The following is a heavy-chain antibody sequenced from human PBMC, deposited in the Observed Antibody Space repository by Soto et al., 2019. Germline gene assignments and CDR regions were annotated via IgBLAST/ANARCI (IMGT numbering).Heavy chain of an antibody. V-gene: IGHV1-69*13. Sequence: SVKVSCKASGGTFSSYAISWVRQAPGQGLEWMGGIIPIFGTANYAQKFQGRVTITADESTSTAYMELSSLRSEDTAVYYCARGSRYNWNYFPYSGMDVWGQGTTVTVSS. CDR2: IIPIFGTA. CDR1: GGTFSSYA. CDR3: ARGSRYNWNYFPYSGMDV. J-gene: IGHJ6*02. D-gene: IGHD1-7*01.